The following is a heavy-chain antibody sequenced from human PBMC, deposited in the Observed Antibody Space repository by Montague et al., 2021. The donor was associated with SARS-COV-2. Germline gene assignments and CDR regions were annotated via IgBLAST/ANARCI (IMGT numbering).Heavy chain of an antibody. CDR1: GGSIRSYY. CDR3: ARAKVTTSVFDH. J-gene: IGHJ4*01. V-gene: IGHV4-4*07. CDR2: MFPSGRT. D-gene: IGHD4-17*01. Sequence: SETLSLTCTVSGGSIRSYYWSWIRQPAGKGLQWIGRMFPSGRTNYNPSLNSRVTISVDTSKNQFSLDVRSVTATDTATYFCARAKVTTSVFDHWGHGILVTVSS.